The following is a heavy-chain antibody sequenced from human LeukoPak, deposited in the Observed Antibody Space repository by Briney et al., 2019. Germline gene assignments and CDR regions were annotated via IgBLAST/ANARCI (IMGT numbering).Heavy chain of an antibody. V-gene: IGHV4-34*01. CDR3: ARVIMSSLFYYYMDV. CDR1: GGSFSGYY. D-gene: IGHD3-3*01. Sequence: SETLSLTCAVYGGSFSGYYWSWIRQPPGKGLEWIGEINHSGSTNYNPSLKSRVTISVDTSKNQFSLKLSSVTAADTAVYYCARVIMSSLFYYYMDVWGKGTTVTVSS. CDR2: INHSGST. J-gene: IGHJ6*03.